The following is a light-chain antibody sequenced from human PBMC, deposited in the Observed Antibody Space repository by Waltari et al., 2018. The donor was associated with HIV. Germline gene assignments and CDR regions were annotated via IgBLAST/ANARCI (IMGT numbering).Light chain of an antibody. CDR3: SSYTSINTRV. CDR2: DGN. CDR1: TSYVGLSKF. J-gene: IGLJ1*01. V-gene: IGLV2-14*03. Sequence: QSALTQPASVSESPGQSITFSCTGTTSYVGLSKFVSWYQQYPGRAPKLLIYDGNNRPSGVSNRFSGSKPGDTASLTISGLQAEDEADYYCSSYTSINTRVFGTGTTVTVL.